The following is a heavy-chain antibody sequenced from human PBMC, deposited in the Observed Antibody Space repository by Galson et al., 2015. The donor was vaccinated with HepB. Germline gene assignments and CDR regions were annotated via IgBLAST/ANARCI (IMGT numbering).Heavy chain of an antibody. D-gene: IGHD2-2*01. V-gene: IGHV1-3*01. CDR1: GYTFTHYA. CDR3: ARGGYCTSTNCASGVQFDF. Sequence: SVKVSCKASGYTFTHYAIHWVRQAPGHSLEWMTWINAGYGNTKFSQKFQGRVTITRDTSASTVYMELSGLRSEDTAIYYCARGGYCTSTNCASGVQFDFWGRGTLVTVSS. CDR2: INAGYGNT. J-gene: IGHJ4*02.